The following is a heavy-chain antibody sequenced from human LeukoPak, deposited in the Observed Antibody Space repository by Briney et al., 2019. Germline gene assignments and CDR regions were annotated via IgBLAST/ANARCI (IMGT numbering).Heavy chain of an antibody. D-gene: IGHD5-24*01. J-gene: IGHJ6*02. V-gene: IGHV4-59*01. CDR3: ARDKERDYYYGMDV. Sequence: PSETLSLTCAVSGGSISSNQWSWIRRPPGKGLEWIGNVYHSGNTNYNPSLKSRVTMSVDTSKNQLSLNLSSVTAADTAVYYCARDKERDYYYGMDVWGQGTTVTVSS. CDR2: VYHSGNT. CDR1: GGSISSNQ.